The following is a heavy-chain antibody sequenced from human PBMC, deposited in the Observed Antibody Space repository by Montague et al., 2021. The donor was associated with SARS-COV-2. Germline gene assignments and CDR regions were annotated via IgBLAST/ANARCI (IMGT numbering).Heavy chain of an antibody. D-gene: IGHD6-13*01. V-gene: IGHV3-23*03. CDR2: IYSGGSST. CDR1: GFTFSSYA. Sequence: SLRLSCAASGFTFSSYAMSWVRQAPGKGLEWVSVIYSGGSSTYYXDSVKGRFTISRDNSKNTLYLQMNSLRAEDTAVYYCAKDSLAAAGTVDYWGQGTLVTVSS. J-gene: IGHJ4*02. CDR3: AKDSLAAAGTVDY.